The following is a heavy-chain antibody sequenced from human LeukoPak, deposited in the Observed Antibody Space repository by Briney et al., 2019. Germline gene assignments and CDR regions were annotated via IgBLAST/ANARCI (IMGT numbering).Heavy chain of an antibody. V-gene: IGHV3-23*01. CDR2: ISGSGGST. Sequence: GGSLRLSCAASGFTFSSYVMSWVRQAPGKGLEWVSTISGSGGSTYYADSVKGRFTISRDNSKNTLYLQMNSLRAEDTAVYYCAKGGYTQIAYGMDVWGKGTTVTVSS. J-gene: IGHJ6*04. CDR1: GFTFSSYV. D-gene: IGHD5-18*01. CDR3: AKGGYTQIAYGMDV.